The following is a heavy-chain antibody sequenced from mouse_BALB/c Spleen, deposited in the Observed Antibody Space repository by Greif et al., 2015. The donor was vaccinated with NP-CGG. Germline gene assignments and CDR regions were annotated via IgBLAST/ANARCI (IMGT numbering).Heavy chain of an antibody. J-gene: IGHJ2*01. Sequence: QVQLKQSGAELVKPGASVKLSCKAFGYTFTSYYMYWVKQRPGRGLEWIGEINPSNGGTNFNEKFKSKATLTVDKSSSTAYMQLSSLTSEDSAAYYCTRSDYYGPHFDYWGQGTTLTVSS. V-gene: IGHV1S81*02. D-gene: IGHD1-1*01. CDR3: TRSDYYGPHFDY. CDR1: GYTFTSYY. CDR2: INPSNGGT.